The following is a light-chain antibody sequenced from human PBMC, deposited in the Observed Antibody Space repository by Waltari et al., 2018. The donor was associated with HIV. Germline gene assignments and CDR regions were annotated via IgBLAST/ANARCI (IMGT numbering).Light chain of an antibody. CDR3: GTWDTSLSAWI. J-gene: IGLJ1*01. V-gene: IGLV1-51*01. CDR2: DNH. Sequence: QSVLTQPPSVSATPGQKVTISCPGSSSTLAQNYVSWYQHFPGTVPKVLIYDNHKRSSGIPDRFSGSKSGTSATLDISGLQTGDEAHYYCGTWDTSLSAWIFGTGTKVTVL. CDR1: SSTLAQNY.